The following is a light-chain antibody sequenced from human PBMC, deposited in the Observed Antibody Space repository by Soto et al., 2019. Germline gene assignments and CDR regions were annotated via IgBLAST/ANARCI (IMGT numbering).Light chain of an antibody. J-gene: IGLJ2*01. V-gene: IGLV6-57*04. CDR1: GGSIASNH. Sequence: NFMLTQPHSVSESPGKTVTISCTRSGGSIASNHVQWYQQRPGSAPTTVIYKDNQRPSGVPDRFSGSIDSSSNSASLTISGLKTEGEADYYCQSYDGNNVLFGGRTKLTVL. CDR3: QSYDGNNVL. CDR2: KDN.